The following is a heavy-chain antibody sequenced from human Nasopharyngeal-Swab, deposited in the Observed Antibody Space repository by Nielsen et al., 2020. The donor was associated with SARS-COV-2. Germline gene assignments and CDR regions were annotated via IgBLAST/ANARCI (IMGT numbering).Heavy chain of an antibody. CDR2: FDLDDDK. CDR1: GFSLSPSGRC. J-gene: IGHJ4*02. CDR3: ARIRPDTYGSTGFDY. Sequence: SGPTLVKPTQTLTLTCTFSGFSLSPSGRCVCWIRQPPGKALEWLARFDLDDDKFYSTSLKTRLTISKDTSKNQVVLTMTNMDPVDTATYYCARIRPDTYGSTGFDYWGQGTLVTVSS. V-gene: IGHV2-70*17. D-gene: IGHD5-18*01.